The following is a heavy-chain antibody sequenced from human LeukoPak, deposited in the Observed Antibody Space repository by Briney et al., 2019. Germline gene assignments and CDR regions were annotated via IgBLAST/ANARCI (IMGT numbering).Heavy chain of an antibody. CDR2: ISGSGSST. J-gene: IGHJ4*02. V-gene: IGHV3-23*01. D-gene: IGHD2-2*01. CDR3: ATARGYCSSTSCDDYYFDY. CDR1: GLTFSSYA. Sequence: VGSLSLSCAASGLTFSSYAMSWVRQAPGKGLGWVSAISGSGSSTYYAASVKGRFTTSSDNTNNTLFLQMTSLRAEDTAVYYCATARGYCSSTSCDDYYFDYWGQGTLVTVSS.